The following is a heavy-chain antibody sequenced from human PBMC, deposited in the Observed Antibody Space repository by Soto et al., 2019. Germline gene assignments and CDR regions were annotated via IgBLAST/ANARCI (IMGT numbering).Heavy chain of an antibody. V-gene: IGHV3-53*04. Sequence: EVQLVESGGGLVQPGGSLRLSCAASGFTVSSNYMSWARQAPGKGLEWVSVIYSGGSTYYADSVKGRFTISRHNSKNTLYLQMNSLRAEDTAVYYCARHYGDYRGNFDYWGQGTLVTVSS. CDR1: GFTVSSNY. D-gene: IGHD4-17*01. CDR2: IYSGGST. J-gene: IGHJ4*02. CDR3: ARHYGDYRGNFDY.